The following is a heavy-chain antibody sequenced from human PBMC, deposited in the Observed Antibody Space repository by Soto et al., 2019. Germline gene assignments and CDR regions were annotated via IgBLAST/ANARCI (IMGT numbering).Heavy chain of an antibody. J-gene: IGHJ4*02. CDR3: AKDYTRQENYFDY. CDR2: ISGSGGST. D-gene: IGHD3-16*01. CDR1: GFTFSSYA. V-gene: IGHV3-23*01. Sequence: HPGGSLRLSCAASGFTFSSYAMSWVRQAPGKGLEWVSAISGSGGSTYYADSVKGRFTISRDNSKNTLYLQMNSLRAEDTAVYYCAKDYTRQENYFDYWGQGTLVTVSS.